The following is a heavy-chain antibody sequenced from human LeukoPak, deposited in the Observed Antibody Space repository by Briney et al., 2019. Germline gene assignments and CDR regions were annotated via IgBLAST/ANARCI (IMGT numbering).Heavy chain of an antibody. J-gene: IGHJ4*02. CDR1: GFTFSSYA. D-gene: IGHD3-22*01. V-gene: IGHV3-23*01. CDR2: ISGSGGST. CDR3: AKQTPTHYYDSSGYLDY. Sequence: GGSLRLSCAASGFTFSSYAMSWVRQAPGKGLEWVSAISGSGGSTYYADSVKGGFTISRDNSKKRLYLQMNSLRAEDTAVYYCAKQTPTHYYDSSGYLDYWGQGTLVTVSS.